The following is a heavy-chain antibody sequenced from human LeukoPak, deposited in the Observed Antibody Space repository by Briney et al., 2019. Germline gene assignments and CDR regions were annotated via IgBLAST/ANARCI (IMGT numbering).Heavy chain of an antibody. Sequence: SETLSLTCTVSGGSISSYYWSWIRQPPGKGLEWIGYIYYSGSTNYNPSLKSRVTISVDTSKNQFSLKLSSVTAADTAVYYCARDNGDYVNYFDYWGQGILVTVSS. J-gene: IGHJ4*02. D-gene: IGHD4-17*01. CDR2: IYYSGST. CDR3: ARDNGDYVNYFDY. CDR1: GGSISSYY. V-gene: IGHV4-59*01.